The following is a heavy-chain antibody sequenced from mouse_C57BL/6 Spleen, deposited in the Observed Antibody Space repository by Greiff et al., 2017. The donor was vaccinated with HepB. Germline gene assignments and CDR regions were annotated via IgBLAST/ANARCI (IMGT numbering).Heavy chain of an antibody. D-gene: IGHD2-5*01. J-gene: IGHJ2*01. V-gene: IGHV5-6*01. Sequence: EVHLVESGGDLVKPGGSLKLSCAASGFTFSSYGMSWVRQTPDKRLEWVATISSGGSYTYYPDSVKGRFTISRDNAKNTLYLQMSSLKSEDTAMYYCARQEYSNYLYYFVYWGQGTTLTVSS. CDR2: ISSGGSYT. CDR1: GFTFSSYG. CDR3: ARQEYSNYLYYFVY.